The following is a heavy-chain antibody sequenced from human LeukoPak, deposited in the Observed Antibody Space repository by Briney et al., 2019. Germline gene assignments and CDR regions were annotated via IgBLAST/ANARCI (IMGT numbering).Heavy chain of an antibody. V-gene: IGHV1-18*01. D-gene: IGHD2-2*01. CDR2: ISAYNGNT. CDR3: ARENYCSSTSCLGGNWFDP. J-gene: IGHJ5*02. CDR1: GYTFTIYG. Sequence: ASVRVSCKASGYTFTIYGISWVRQAPGQGREWMGWISAYNGNTNYAQKLQGRVTMTTDTSTSTAYMELRSLRSDDTAVYYCARENYCSSTSCLGGNWFDPWGQGTLVTVSS.